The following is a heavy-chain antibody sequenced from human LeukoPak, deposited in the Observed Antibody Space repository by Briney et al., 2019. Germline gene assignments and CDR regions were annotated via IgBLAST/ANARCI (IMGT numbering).Heavy chain of an antibody. CDR3: AREPTVTYYYYYGMDV. V-gene: IGHV4-34*01. Sequence: SETLSLTCAVYGGSFSGYYWSWIRQPPGKGLEWIGEINRSGSTNYNPSLKSRVTISVDTSKNQFSLKLSSVTAADTAVYYCAREPTVTYYYYYGMDVWGQGTTVTVSS. CDR2: INRSGST. D-gene: IGHD4-17*01. CDR1: GGSFSGYY. J-gene: IGHJ6*02.